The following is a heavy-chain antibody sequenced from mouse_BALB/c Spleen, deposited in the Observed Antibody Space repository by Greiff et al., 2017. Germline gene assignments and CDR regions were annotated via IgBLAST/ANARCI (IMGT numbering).Heavy chain of an antibody. D-gene: IGHD2-12*01. CDR3: AREGSYYRYDDYYAMDY. J-gene: IGHJ4*01. CDR1: GFTFTDYY. Sequence: EVKLMASGGGLVQPGGSLRLSCATSGFTFTDYYMSWVRQPPGKALEWLGFIRNKANGYTTEYSASVKGRFTISRDNSQSILYLQMNTLRAEDSATYYCAREGSYYRYDDYYAMDYWGQGTSVTVSS. CDR2: IRNKANGYTT. V-gene: IGHV7-3*02.